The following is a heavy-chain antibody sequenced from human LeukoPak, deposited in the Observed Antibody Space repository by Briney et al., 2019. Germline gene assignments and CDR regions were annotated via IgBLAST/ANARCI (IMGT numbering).Heavy chain of an antibody. CDR1: GGTFSNYA. V-gene: IGHV1-69*05. J-gene: IGHJ3*01. CDR3: ARVTGADHPNAFDF. D-gene: IGHD1-26*01. CDR2: IIPIFGTA. Sequence: SSVNVSCKACGGTFSNYAIRWLRQAPGRGLAWVGGIIPIFGTANYAQKFQGRVTMTRDTSTSTVYMEQSSLRSEDTAVYYCARVTGADHPNAFDFWGQGTMVTVSS.